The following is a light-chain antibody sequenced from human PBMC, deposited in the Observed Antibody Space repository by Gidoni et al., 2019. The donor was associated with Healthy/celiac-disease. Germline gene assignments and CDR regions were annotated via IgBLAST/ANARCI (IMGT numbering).Light chain of an antibody. Sequence: IQMTQSPSSLSASVGDRVTSTSRASQSITSDLNWYQQRPGKAPKLLISAATSLQSGVTSRCSGSGTETDFTLTSSRLQADDFAYCHCQHSYSTPLTFGQGTKLEIK. CDR1: QSITSD. V-gene: IGKV1-39*01. J-gene: IGKJ2*01. CDR2: AAT. CDR3: QHSYSTPLT.